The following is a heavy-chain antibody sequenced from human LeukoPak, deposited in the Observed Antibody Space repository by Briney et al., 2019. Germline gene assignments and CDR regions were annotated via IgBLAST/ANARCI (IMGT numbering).Heavy chain of an antibody. CDR2: INHSGST. D-gene: IGHD6-13*01. CDR3: ARAGFGLAPHRGTPFDY. J-gene: IGHJ4*02. CDR1: GGSFSDYY. Sequence: SETLSLTCAVYGGSFSDYYWSWIRQPPGKGLEWIGEINHSGSTNYNPSLKSRVTISIDTSKNQFSLKLSFVTAADTAVYYCARAGFGLAPHRGTPFDYWGQGTLVTVSS. V-gene: IGHV4-34*01.